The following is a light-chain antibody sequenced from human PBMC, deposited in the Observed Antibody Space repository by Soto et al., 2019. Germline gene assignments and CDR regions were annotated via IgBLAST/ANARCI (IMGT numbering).Light chain of an antibody. V-gene: IGKV3-11*01. CDR3: QQRHMWPIT. CDR2: DAY. Sequence: EVVLTQSPVTLSLSPGERATLSCRASQSFRGLLAWYQQKPGQAPRLLIYDAYNRATGIPPRFSGSGSGTDFTLTISSLEPEDSAVYYCQQRHMWPITCGHGTRLEIK. J-gene: IGKJ5*01. CDR1: QSFRGL.